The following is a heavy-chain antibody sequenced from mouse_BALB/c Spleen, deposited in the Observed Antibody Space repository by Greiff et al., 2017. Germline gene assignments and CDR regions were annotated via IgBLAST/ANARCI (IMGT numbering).Heavy chain of an antibody. Sequence: EVQLHQSGPELVKPGASVKISCKTSGYTFTEYTMHWVKQSHGKSLEWIGGINPNNGGTSYNQKFKGKATLTVDKSSSTAYMELRSLTSEDSAVYYCARASYYGYDRGPFAYWGQGTLVTVSA. J-gene: IGHJ3*01. CDR2: INPNNGGT. CDR1: GYTFTEYT. CDR3: ARASYYGYDRGPFAY. D-gene: IGHD2-9*01. V-gene: IGHV1-26*01.